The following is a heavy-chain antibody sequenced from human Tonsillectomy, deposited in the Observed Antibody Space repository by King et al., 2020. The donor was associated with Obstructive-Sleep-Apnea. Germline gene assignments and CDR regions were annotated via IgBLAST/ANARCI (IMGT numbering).Heavy chain of an antibody. Sequence: DVQLVESGGFVVQPGGSLRLSCAASGFTFDEYAMHWVRQAPGKGLEWVSLISWDGGSPYYADSVKGRFTISRDNSKNSLYLQMNSLRAEDTALYYCAKDINYGSGSYPLGVGYGMDVWGQGTTVTVSS. CDR3: AKDINYGSGSYPLGVGYGMDV. J-gene: IGHJ6*02. CDR1: GFTFDEYA. CDR2: ISWDGGSP. V-gene: IGHV3-43D*03. D-gene: IGHD3-10*01.